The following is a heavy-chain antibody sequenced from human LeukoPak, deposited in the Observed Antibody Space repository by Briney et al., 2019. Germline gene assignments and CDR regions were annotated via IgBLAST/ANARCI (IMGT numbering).Heavy chain of an antibody. CDR1: GVSISSGSYY. D-gene: IGHD3-3*01. J-gene: IGHJ3*02. CDR2: IYTSGST. V-gene: IGHV4-61*02. Sequence: SETLSLTCTVSGVSISSGSYYWSWIGQPAGMGLEWIGRIYTSGSTNYNPSLKSRVTISVDTSKNQFSLKLSSVTAADTAVYYCARRGYDFWSGYHGEAFDIWGQGTMVTVSS. CDR3: ARRGYDFWSGYHGEAFDI.